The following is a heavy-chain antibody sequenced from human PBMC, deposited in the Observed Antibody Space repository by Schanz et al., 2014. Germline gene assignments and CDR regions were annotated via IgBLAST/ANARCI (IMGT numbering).Heavy chain of an antibody. V-gene: IGHV3-48*01. D-gene: IGHD3-22*01. J-gene: IGHJ4*02. CDR1: GFSFRTFS. CDR3: ARYYETSYYPLYYCDY. CDR2: ISSSGATI. Sequence: EVQLVESGGGLVQPGGSLRLSCVTSGFSFRTFSMNWVRQAPGKGLQWVSFISSSGATIYYAESVLGRFTISRDNSKNTLYLQMNSLRAEDTAVYYCARYYETSYYPLYYCDYWGQGTLVTVSS.